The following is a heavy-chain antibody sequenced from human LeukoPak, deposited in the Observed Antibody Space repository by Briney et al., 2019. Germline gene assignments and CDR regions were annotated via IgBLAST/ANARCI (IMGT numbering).Heavy chain of an antibody. D-gene: IGHD3-9*01. CDR2: IYTSEST. J-gene: IGHJ5*02. V-gene: IGHV4-4*07. Sequence: PSETLSLTCTVSGGSISSYYWSWIRQPAGKGLEWIGRIYTSESTNYNPSLKSRVTMSVDTSKNQFSLKLNSVTAADTAVYYCARDYDVLTAYPPTHLFDPWGQGTLVTVSS. CDR1: GGSISSYY. CDR3: ARDYDVLTAYPPTHLFDP.